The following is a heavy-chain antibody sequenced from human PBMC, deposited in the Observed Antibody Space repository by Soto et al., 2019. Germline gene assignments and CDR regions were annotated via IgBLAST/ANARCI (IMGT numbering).Heavy chain of an antibody. Sequence: GASVKVSCKASGYTFTGYYMHWVRQAPGQGLEWMGWINPNSGGTNYAQKFQGWVTMTRDTSISTAYMELSRLRSDDTAVYYCARDCIVVVTAPPSGGMDVWGQGTTVTVSS. D-gene: IGHD2-21*02. V-gene: IGHV1-2*04. CDR2: INPNSGGT. CDR1: GYTFTGYY. CDR3: ARDCIVVVTAPPSGGMDV. J-gene: IGHJ6*02.